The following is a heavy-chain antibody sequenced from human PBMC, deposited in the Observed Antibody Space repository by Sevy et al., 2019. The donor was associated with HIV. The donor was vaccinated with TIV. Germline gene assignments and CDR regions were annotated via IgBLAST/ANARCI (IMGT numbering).Heavy chain of an antibody. CDR2: IGYDGSNI. D-gene: IGHD2-8*01. V-gene: IGHV3-33*01. CDR3: ARDPRMYGDYLLAYFDY. Sequence: GESLKISCAASGFTPSTYGMHWVRQAPGKGLEWVAVIGYDGSNIYYADPVKGRFTISRDNSKNTLFLQMDSLRAEDTAIYYCARDPRMYGDYLLAYFDYWGQGTLVTVSS. J-gene: IGHJ4*02. CDR1: GFTPSTYG.